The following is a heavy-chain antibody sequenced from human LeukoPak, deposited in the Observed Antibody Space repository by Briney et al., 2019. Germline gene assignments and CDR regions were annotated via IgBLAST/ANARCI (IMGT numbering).Heavy chain of an antibody. CDR3: ARRRTVDV. V-gene: IGHV3-7*01. CDR1: GFTFSGYW. CDR2: IKEDGSEK. J-gene: IGHJ6*02. Sequence: GGSLGLSCAASGFTFSGYWMTWVRQAPGKGLEWVANIKEDGSEKYYVDSVKGRFTISRDNAKNSLFLQMNSLRAEDTAVYYCARRRTVDVWGQGTTVTVSS.